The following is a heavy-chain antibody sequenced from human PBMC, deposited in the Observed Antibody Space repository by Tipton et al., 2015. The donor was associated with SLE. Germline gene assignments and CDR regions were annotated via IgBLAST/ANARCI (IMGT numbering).Heavy chain of an antibody. V-gene: IGHV3-49*04. CDR1: GFMFNNFI. D-gene: IGHD1-14*01. CDR2: IKNKVYGETT. CDR3: AREDSPDIY. Sequence: SLRLSCTASGFMFNNFIISWVRQAPGKGLEWVCFIKNKVYGETTEYAASVKGRFTISRDDFKSILYLKMNSLKVEDTAVYYCAREDSPDIYWGQGTLVTVSS. J-gene: IGHJ4*02.